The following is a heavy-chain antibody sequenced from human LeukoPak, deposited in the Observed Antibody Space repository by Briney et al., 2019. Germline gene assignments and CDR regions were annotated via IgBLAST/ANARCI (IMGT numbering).Heavy chain of an antibody. CDR2: INPSGGGT. D-gene: IGHD3-16*01. J-gene: IGHJ6*03. CDR3: AKDRRGPKSYYYFYYMDV. Sequence: ASVKVSCKASGYTFSDFYIHWVRQAPGQGLEWVGWINPSGGGTNYAPQFQGRVTMARDTSISTAYMELSRLTSDDTAVYYCAKDRRGPKSYYYFYYMDVWGKGTTVTVSS. CDR1: GYTFSDFY. V-gene: IGHV1-2*02.